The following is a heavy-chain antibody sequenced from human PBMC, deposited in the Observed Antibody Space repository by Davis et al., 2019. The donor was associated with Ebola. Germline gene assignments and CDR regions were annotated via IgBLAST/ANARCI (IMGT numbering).Heavy chain of an antibody. V-gene: IGHV6-1*01. CDR1: GDSVSSNSAA. CDR3: ARGYDFWSGSLYYYYMDV. D-gene: IGHD3-3*01. CDR2: TYYRSKWYN. Sequence: HSQTLSLTCAISGDSVSSNSAAWNWIRQSPSRGLEWLGRTYYRSKWYNDYAVSVKSRITINPDTSKNQFSLQLNSVTAADTAVYYCARGYDFWSGSLYYYYMDVWGKGTTVTVSS. J-gene: IGHJ6*03.